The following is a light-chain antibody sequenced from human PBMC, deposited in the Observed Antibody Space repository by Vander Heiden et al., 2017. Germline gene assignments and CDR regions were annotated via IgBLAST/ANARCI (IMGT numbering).Light chain of an antibody. CDR1: SSEVGNYNG. CDR2: EGR. V-gene: IGLV2-23*01. J-gene: IGLJ2*01. CDR3: CSYADSSTVI. Sequence: QSALTQPASVSGSPGHPLTISCTGTSSEVGNYNGVLWDQQHPGKAHKLMIYEGRKRSGGVSNGFAGYKSGNTAAPTITGHQEEEEADYYCCSYADSSTVIFGGGTKLTVL.